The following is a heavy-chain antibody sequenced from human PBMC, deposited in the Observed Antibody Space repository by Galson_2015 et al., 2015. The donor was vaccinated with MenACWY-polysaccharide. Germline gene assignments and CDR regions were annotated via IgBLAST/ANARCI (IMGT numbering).Heavy chain of an antibody. V-gene: IGHV3-23*01. CDR3: ARYCTSTSCSGFDY. CDR2: ISGSGGST. D-gene: IGHD2-2*01. J-gene: IGHJ4*02. Sequence: SLRLSCAASGFTFSSFAMSWVRQTPGKGLDWVSAISGSGGSTYYADSVKGRFTISRDNSRDTLYLHMNSLRAEDTAVYYCARYCTSTSCSGFDYWGQGALVTVSS. CDR1: GFTFSSFA.